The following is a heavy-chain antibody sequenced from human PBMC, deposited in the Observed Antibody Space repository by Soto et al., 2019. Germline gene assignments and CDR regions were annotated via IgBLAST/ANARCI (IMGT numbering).Heavy chain of an antibody. CDR2: ISYDGSNK. Sequence: QVQLVESGGGVVQPGRSLRLSCAASGFTFSSYGMHWVRQAPGKGLEWVAVISYDGSNKYYADSVKGRFTISRDNSKNTLYLQMNSLRAEDTAVYYCAKDRDSSMGGYYYGMDVWGQGTTVTVSS. D-gene: IGHD6-13*01. J-gene: IGHJ6*02. CDR1: GFTFSSYG. V-gene: IGHV3-30*18. CDR3: AKDRDSSMGGYYYGMDV.